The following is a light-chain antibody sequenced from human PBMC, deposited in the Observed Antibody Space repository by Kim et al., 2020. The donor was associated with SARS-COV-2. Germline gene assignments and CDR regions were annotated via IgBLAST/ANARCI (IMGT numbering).Light chain of an antibody. J-gene: IGKJ4*01. V-gene: IGKV1-27*01. CDR3: QKYNSALPT. CDR1: QGISNY. CDR2: AAS. Sequence: ESVGDRVTITCRASQGISNYLAWYQQKPGKVPKLLIYAASTLQSGVPSRFSGSGSGTDFTLTISSLQPEDVATYYCQKYNSALPTFGGGTKVDIK.